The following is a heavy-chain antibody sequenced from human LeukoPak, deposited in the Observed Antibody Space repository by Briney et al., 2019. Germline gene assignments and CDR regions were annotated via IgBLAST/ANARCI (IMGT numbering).Heavy chain of an antibody. CDR1: GFTFSSYS. CDR3: AKVYYGGNSRDAFDI. CDR2: ISYDGSNK. Sequence: GGSLRLSCAASGFTFSSYSMNWVRQAPGKGLEWVAVISYDGSNKYYADSVKGRFTISRDNSKNTLYLQMNSLRAEDTAVYYCAKVYYGGNSRDAFDIWGQGTMVTVSS. J-gene: IGHJ3*02. D-gene: IGHD4-23*01. V-gene: IGHV3-30*18.